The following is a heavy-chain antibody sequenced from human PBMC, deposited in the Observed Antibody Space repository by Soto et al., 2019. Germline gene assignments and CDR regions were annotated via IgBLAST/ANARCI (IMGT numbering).Heavy chain of an antibody. J-gene: IGHJ4*02. CDR2: IRSKAYGGTT. Sequence: GGSLRLSCTASGFTFGDYAMSWFRQAPGKGLEWVGFIRSKAYGGTTEYAASVKGRFTISRDDSKSIAYLQMNSLKTEDTAVYYCTRARDYGDLYYFDYWGQGTLVTVSS. V-gene: IGHV3-49*03. CDR3: TRARDYGDLYYFDY. D-gene: IGHD4-17*01. CDR1: GFTFGDYA.